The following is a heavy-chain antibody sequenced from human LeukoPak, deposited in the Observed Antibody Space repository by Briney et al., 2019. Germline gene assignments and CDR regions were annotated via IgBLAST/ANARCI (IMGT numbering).Heavy chain of an antibody. D-gene: IGHD1-14*01. CDR1: GFTFSSYA. V-gene: IGHV3-30-3*01. CDR2: ISYDGSNK. J-gene: IGHJ4*02. CDR3: AREGTMASVGY. Sequence: PGRSLRLSCAASGFTFSSYAMHWVRQAPGKGLEWVAVISYDGSNKYYVDSVKGRFTISRDNSKNTLYLQMNSLRAEDTAVYYCAREGTMASVGYWGQGTLVTVSS.